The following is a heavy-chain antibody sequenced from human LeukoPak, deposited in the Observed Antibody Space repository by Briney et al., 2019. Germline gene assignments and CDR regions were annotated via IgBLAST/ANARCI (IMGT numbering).Heavy chain of an antibody. Sequence: GGSLRLSCAASGFTFSSYGMHRVRQAPGKGLELVAVIWYDGSNKYYADSVKGRFTISRDNSKNTLYLQMNSLRAEDTAVYYCARDILGDNWFDPWGQGTLVTVSS. CDR2: IWYDGSNK. V-gene: IGHV3-33*01. CDR1: GFTFSSYG. CDR3: ARDILGDNWFDP. J-gene: IGHJ5*02. D-gene: IGHD7-27*01.